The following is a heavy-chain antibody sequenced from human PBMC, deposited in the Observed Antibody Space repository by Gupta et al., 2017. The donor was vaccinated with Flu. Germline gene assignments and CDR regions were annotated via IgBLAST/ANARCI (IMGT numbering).Heavy chain of an antibody. Sequence: EVQLVESGGGLVQPGGSLRLSCAASGFTFSSYEMNWVRQAPGKGLEWVSYISSSGSTIYYADSVKGRFTISRDNAKNSLYLQMNSLRAEDTAVYYCARATPGGENFDYWGQGTLVTVSS. J-gene: IGHJ4*02. CDR3: ARATPGGENFDY. V-gene: IGHV3-48*03. CDR2: ISSSGSTI. CDR1: GFTFSSYE. D-gene: IGHD2-8*02.